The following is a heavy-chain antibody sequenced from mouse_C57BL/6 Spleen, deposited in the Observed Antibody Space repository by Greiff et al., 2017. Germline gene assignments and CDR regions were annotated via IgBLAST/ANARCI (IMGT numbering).Heavy chain of an antibody. CDR3: AREIYYYGSSYAPYAMDY. D-gene: IGHD1-1*01. CDR2: IYPGDGDT. Sequence: QVQLQQSGPELVKPGASVKISCKASGYAFSSSWMNWVKQRPGKGLEWIGRIYPGDGDTNYNGKFKGKATLTADKSSSTAYMQLSSLTSEDSAVYFCAREIYYYGSSYAPYAMDYWGQGTSGTVSS. V-gene: IGHV1-82*01. J-gene: IGHJ4*01. CDR1: GYAFSSSW.